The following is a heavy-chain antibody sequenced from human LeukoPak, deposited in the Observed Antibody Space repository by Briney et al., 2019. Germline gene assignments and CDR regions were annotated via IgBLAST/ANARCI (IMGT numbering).Heavy chain of an antibody. CDR1: GYTFTSYD. V-gene: IGHV1-18*01. CDR2: ISAYNGNT. Sequence: ASVKVSCKASGYTFTSYDINWVRQATGQGLEWMGWISAYNGNTNYAQKLQGRVTMTTDTSTSTAYMELRSLRSDDTAVYYCARARSGYYSNHFDYWGQGTLVTVSS. D-gene: IGHD3-22*01. J-gene: IGHJ4*02. CDR3: ARARSGYYSNHFDY.